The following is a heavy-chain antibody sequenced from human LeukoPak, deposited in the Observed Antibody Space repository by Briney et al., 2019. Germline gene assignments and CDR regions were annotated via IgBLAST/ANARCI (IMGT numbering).Heavy chain of an antibody. J-gene: IGHJ6*03. D-gene: IGHD3-16*01. CDR2: INHSGST. V-gene: IGHV4-34*01. CDR1: GGSFSGYY. CDR3: ARGYGGIYYYYMDV. Sequence: PSETLSLTCAVYGGSFSGYYWSWIRQPPGKGLGWIGEINHSGSTNYNPSLKSRVTISVDTSKNQFSLKLSSVTAADTAVYYCARGYGGIYYYYMDVWGKGTTVTVSS.